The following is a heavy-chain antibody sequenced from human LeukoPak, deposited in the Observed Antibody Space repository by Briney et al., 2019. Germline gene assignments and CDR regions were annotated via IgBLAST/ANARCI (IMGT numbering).Heavy chain of an antibody. CDR3: AKTYYDFWSGNSYYFDY. CDR2: ISYDGSNK. Sequence: GGSLRLSCAASGFTFSSYGMHWVRQAPGKGLEWVAAISYDGSNKYYADSVKGRFTISRDNSKNTLYLQMNSLRAEDTAVYYCAKTYYDFWSGNSYYFDYWGQGTLVTVSS. CDR1: GFTFSSYG. V-gene: IGHV3-30*18. D-gene: IGHD3-3*01. J-gene: IGHJ4*02.